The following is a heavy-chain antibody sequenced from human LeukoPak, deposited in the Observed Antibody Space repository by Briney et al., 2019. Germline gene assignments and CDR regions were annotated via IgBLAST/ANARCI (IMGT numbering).Heavy chain of an antibody. J-gene: IGHJ3*02. D-gene: IGHD3-22*01. CDR2: ISSGSSYI. CDR3: ARGGRYYDSSGYYLGAFDI. Sequence: GGSLRLSCAASGFTFSSYSMNWVRQAPGKGLEWVSSISSGSSYIYYADSVKGRFTISRDNAKNSLYLQMNSLRAEDTAVYYCARGGRYYDSSGYYLGAFDIWGQGTMVTVSS. V-gene: IGHV3-21*04. CDR1: GFTFSSYS.